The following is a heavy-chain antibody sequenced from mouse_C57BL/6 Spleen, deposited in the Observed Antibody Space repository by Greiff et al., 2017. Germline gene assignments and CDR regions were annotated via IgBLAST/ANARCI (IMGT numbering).Heavy chain of an antibody. Sequence: QVQLQQPGAELVKPGASVKLSCKASGYTFTSYWMHWVKQRPGKGLEWIGMIHPNSGSNNYNEKLKSKATLTVDKSYSTAYMQHISLTSKDSAVYYCAKGIYSHYAVDYWGQGTSVTVSS. CDR1: GYTFTSYW. J-gene: IGHJ4*01. CDR2: IHPNSGSN. D-gene: IGHD2-1*01. CDR3: AKGIYSHYAVDY. V-gene: IGHV1-64*01.